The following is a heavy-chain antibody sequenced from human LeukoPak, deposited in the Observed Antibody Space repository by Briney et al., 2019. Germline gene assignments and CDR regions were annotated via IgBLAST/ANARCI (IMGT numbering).Heavy chain of an antibody. D-gene: IGHD3-22*01. CDR2: IYTSGST. Sequence: SETLSLTCTVSGGSISSGSYYWRWIRQPAGKGLEWIGRIYTSGSTNYNPSLKSRATISVDTSKNQFSLKLSSVTAADTAVYYCAASYSSGYYYYWGQGTLVTVSS. J-gene: IGHJ4*02. CDR1: GGSISSGSYY. V-gene: IGHV4-61*02. CDR3: AASYSSGYYYY.